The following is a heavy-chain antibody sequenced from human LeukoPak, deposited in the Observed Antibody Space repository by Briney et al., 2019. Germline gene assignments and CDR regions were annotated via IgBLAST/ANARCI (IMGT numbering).Heavy chain of an antibody. V-gene: IGHV3-7*01. CDR2: IDQDGGEK. CDR1: GFTFSSSW. Sequence: PGGSLRLSCAASGFTFSSSWMTWVRQAPGKGLEWVANIDQDGGEKYYVDSVKGRFTISRDNAKNSLYLQMNSLRAEDTAVYCCARSSFSRITMTPGHFDYWGQGTLVTVSS. CDR3: ARSSFSRITMTPGHFDY. D-gene: IGHD3-22*01. J-gene: IGHJ4*02.